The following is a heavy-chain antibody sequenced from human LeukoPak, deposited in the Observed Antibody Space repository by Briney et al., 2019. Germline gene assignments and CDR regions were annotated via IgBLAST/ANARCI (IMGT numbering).Heavy chain of an antibody. J-gene: IGHJ3*02. V-gene: IGHV1-2*02. CDR3: AREQVPGPDSSGYYVNDAFDI. D-gene: IGHD3-22*01. CDR2: INPNSGGT. CDR1: GYTFTGYY. Sequence: ASVKVSCKASGYTFTGYYMHWVRQAPGQGLEWMGWINPNSGGTNYAQKFQGRVTMTRDTSISTAYMELSRLRSDDTAVYYCAREQVPGPDSSGYYVNDAFDIWGQGTMVTVSS.